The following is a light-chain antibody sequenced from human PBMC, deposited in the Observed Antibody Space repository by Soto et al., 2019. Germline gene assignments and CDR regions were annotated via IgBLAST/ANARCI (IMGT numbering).Light chain of an antibody. Sequence: QSVLTQPASVSGSPGQSITISCTGTSSDVGGYNYVSWYQQHPGKAPKLMIYEVSNRPSGVSNRFSGSKSGNTASLTISGPQAEDEADYYCSSYTSSSTYVCGTGTKVTVL. V-gene: IGLV2-14*01. CDR3: SSYTSSSTYV. CDR2: EVS. J-gene: IGLJ1*01. CDR1: SSDVGGYNY.